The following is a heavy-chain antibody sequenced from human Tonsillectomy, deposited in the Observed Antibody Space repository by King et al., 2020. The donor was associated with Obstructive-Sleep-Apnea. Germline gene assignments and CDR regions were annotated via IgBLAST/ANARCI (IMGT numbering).Heavy chain of an antibody. CDR3: ARAKTTTSVDGLDY. V-gene: IGHV3-11*01. CDR1: GFTFSDYY. Sequence: VQLVESGGGLVKPGGSLRLSCAASGFTFSDYYMYWIRQAPGKGLEWGSYISNTCSTIYHADSVKGRFTISRDNAKKSMELQMNNLRAEDTAKYYCARAKTTTSVDGLDYWGQGTLVTVSS. D-gene: IGHD6-19*01. J-gene: IGHJ4*02. CDR2: ISNTCSTI.